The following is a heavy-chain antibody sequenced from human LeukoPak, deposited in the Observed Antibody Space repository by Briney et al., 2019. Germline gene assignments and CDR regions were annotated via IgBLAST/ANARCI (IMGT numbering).Heavy chain of an antibody. V-gene: IGHV1-18*01. D-gene: IGHD3-10*01. CDR1: GYTFSSYG. CDR3: AREHGSRSYYNPVGFDY. CDR2: IRAYNGNI. Sequence: ASVKVSCKASGYTFSSYGSSWVRQAPGQGLEWMGWIRAYNGNINYIQKFQARVTMTTDTSTTTAYMELRSLSSDATAVSYCAREHGSRSYYNPVGFDYWGQGTLVTVSS. J-gene: IGHJ4*02.